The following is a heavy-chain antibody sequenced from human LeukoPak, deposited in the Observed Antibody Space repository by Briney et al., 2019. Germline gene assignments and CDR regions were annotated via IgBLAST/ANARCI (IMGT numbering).Heavy chain of an antibody. CDR3: ARNYHGSGSTAFDI. Sequence: GGSLRLSCAASGFTFDDYGMSWVRQAPGKGLEWVSGINGKGGSTGYGDSMKGRFTISRDNAKNSLCLQMNSLRVEDTALYHCARNYHGSGSTAFDIWGQGTMVTVSS. V-gene: IGHV3-20*01. CDR2: INGKGGST. J-gene: IGHJ3*02. D-gene: IGHD3-10*01. CDR1: GFTFDDYG.